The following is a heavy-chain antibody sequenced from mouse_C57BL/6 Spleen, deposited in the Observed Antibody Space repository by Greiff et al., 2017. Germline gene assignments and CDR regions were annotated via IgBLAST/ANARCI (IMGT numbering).Heavy chain of an antibody. CDR1: GFSFNTYA. Sequence: EVKLVESGGGLVQPKGSLKLSCAASGFSFNTYAMNWVRQAPGKGLEWVARIRSKSNNYATYYADSVKDRFTISRDDSESMLYLQMNNLKTEDTAMYYCVRPRHGSSYGFAYWGQGTLVTVSA. V-gene: IGHV10-1*01. CDR3: VRPRHGSSYGFAY. D-gene: IGHD1-1*01. CDR2: IRSKSNNYAT. J-gene: IGHJ3*01.